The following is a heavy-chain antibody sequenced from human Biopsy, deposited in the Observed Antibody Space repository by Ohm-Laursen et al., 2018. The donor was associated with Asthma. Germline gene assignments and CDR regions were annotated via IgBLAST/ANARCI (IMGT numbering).Heavy chain of an antibody. CDR1: GASITSSAYY. CDR2: MYYGETT. J-gene: IGHJ4*02. V-gene: IGHV4-39*01. D-gene: IGHD2-2*01. Sequence: SETLSLICPVSGASITSSAYYWGWIRQPPGKGLEWIGSMYYGETTYYSPSLKSRVTIAVNTSKNQFSLFLSSVTAADTAVYYCARHDHRWDTYADFWGQGTLVTVSS. CDR3: ARHDHRWDTYADF.